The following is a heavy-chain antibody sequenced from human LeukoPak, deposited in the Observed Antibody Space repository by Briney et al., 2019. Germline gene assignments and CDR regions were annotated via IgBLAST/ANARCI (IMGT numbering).Heavy chain of an antibody. CDR1: AYTFTSYY. Sequence: ASVKVSCKASAYTFTSYYMHWVRQAPGQGLEWMGWINPNSGDTHYAGKFQGRVTMTRDTSISTAYMELSRLRSDDTAVYYCARAYGSGSYSDQYYFDYWGQGTLVTVSS. V-gene: IGHV1-2*02. D-gene: IGHD3-10*01. CDR2: INPNSGDT. J-gene: IGHJ4*02. CDR3: ARAYGSGSYSDQYYFDY.